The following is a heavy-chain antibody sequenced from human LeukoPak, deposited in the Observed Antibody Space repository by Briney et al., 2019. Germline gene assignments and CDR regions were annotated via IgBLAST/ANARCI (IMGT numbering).Heavy chain of an antibody. CDR3: ARVVASRIVVVTNRTGGWYFDL. V-gene: IGHV4-59*01. Sequence: KTSETLSLXCTVSGGSISSYYWSWIRQPPGKGLEWIGYIYYSGSINYNPSLKSRVTISVDTSKNQSSLKLSSVTAADTAVYYCARVVASRIVVVTNRTGGWYFDLWGRGTLVTVSS. D-gene: IGHD2-21*02. CDR1: GGSISSYY. J-gene: IGHJ2*01. CDR2: IYYSGSI.